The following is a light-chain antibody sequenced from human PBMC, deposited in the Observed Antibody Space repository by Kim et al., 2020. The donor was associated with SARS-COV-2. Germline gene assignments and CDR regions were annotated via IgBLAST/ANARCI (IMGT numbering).Light chain of an antibody. CDR1: KLGDKY. Sequence: SYELTQPPSVSVSPGQTASITCSGDKLGDKYACWYQQKPGQSPVLVIYQDNKRPSGIPERFSGSNSGNTATLTISGTQAMDEADYYCQAWDSSLGVFGTGTKVTVL. CDR2: QDN. V-gene: IGLV3-1*01. J-gene: IGLJ1*01. CDR3: QAWDSSLGV.